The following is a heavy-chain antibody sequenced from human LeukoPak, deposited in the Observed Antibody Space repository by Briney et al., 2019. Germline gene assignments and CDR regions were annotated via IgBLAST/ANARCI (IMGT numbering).Heavy chain of an antibody. CDR1: GFTFSSYG. D-gene: IGHD3-22*01. CDR3: ARAGTGTYYYDSSGSAFDI. Sequence: GGSLRLSCAASGFTFSSYGMHWVRQAPGKGLEWVVVIWYDGSNKYYADSVKGRFTISRDNSKNTLYLQMNSLRAEDTAVYYCARAGTGTYYYDSSGSAFDIWGQGTMVTVSS. V-gene: IGHV3-33*01. CDR2: IWYDGSNK. J-gene: IGHJ3*02.